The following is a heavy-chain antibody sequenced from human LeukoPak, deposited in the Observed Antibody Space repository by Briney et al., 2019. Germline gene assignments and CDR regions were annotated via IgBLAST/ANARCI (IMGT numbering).Heavy chain of an antibody. J-gene: IGHJ6*02. CDR2: ISSNSGSI. D-gene: IGHD4-17*01. V-gene: IGHV3-9*01. CDR1: GFTFDDYA. Sequence: GGSLRLSCAASGFTFDDYAMHWVRQAPGKGLEWVSGISSNSGSIGYMDSVKGRFTISRDNAKNSLYLQMNSLRAEDTALYYCAKDGGRLRGLYGMDVWGQGTTVTVSS. CDR3: AKDGGRLRGLYGMDV.